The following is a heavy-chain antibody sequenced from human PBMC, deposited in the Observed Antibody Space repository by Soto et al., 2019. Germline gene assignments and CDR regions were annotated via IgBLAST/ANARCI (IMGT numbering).Heavy chain of an antibody. CDR2: ISWNSGSI. J-gene: IGHJ4*02. CDR1: GFTFDDYA. Sequence: EVQLVESGGGLVQPGRSLRLSCAASGFTFDDYAMHWVRQAPGKGLEWVSGISWNSGSIGYADSVKGRFTISRDNAKNTLYLQMNSLRAEDTAVYYCARDSLGYCSGGSCYPVDYWGQGTLVTVSS. D-gene: IGHD2-15*01. CDR3: ARDSLGYCSGGSCYPVDY. V-gene: IGHV3-9*01.